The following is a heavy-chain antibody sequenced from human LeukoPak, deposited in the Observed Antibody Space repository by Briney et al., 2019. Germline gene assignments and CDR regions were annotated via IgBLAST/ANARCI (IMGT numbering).Heavy chain of an antibody. D-gene: IGHD3-10*01. CDR3: ASAHYYGSGSYYYY. V-gene: IGHV4-4*07. J-gene: IGHJ4*02. CDR1: GGSISSYY. CDR2: IYTSGST. Sequence: SETLSLTCTVSGGSISSYYWSWIRQPAGKGLEWIGRIYTSGSTNYNPSLKSRVTMSVDTSKNQFSLKLSSVTAADTAVYYCASAHYYGSGSYYYYWGQGTLVTVSS.